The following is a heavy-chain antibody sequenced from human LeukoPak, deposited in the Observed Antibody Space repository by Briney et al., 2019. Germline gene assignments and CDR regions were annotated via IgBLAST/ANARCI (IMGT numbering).Heavy chain of an antibody. Sequence: GGSLRLSCAASEFTVSSNYMSWVRQAPGKGLEWVSVIYSGGSTYYADSVKGRFTISRDNSKNTLYLQMNSLRAEDTAVYYCATLVVDTAMVEYYYGMDVWGQGTTVTVSS. V-gene: IGHV3-66*01. D-gene: IGHD5-18*01. CDR2: IYSGGST. CDR1: EFTVSSNY. J-gene: IGHJ6*02. CDR3: ATLVVDTAMVEYYYGMDV.